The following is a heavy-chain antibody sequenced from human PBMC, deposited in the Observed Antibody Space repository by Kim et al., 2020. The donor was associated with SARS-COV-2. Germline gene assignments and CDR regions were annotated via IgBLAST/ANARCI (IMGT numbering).Heavy chain of an antibody. V-gene: IGHV3-23*03. J-gene: IGHJ5*01. D-gene: IGHD2-21*02. CDR3: AKTGGDTTTFYDS. Sequence: YADSVKGRFTVSRDSSKNTLYLQLTSLRAADTALYFCAKTGGDTTTFYDSWGHGTLVTVSS.